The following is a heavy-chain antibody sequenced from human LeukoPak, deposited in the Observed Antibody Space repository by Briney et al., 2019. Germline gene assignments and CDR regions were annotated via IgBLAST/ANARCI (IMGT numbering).Heavy chain of an antibody. CDR3: ARDLAGHYYGSGSSFDY. D-gene: IGHD3-10*01. V-gene: IGHV3-7*01. Sequence: GGSLRLSCAAAGFTFSSYWMSWVRQAPGKGLEWVANRREDGSEKYYVDSVKGQFTISRDNAKNSLFLQMDSLRAEDTAVYYCARDLAGHYYGSGSSFDYWGQGTLVTVS. CDR2: RREDGSEK. CDR1: GFTFSSYW. J-gene: IGHJ4*02.